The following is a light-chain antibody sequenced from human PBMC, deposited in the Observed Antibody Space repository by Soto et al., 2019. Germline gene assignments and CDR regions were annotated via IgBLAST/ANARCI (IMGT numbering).Light chain of an antibody. CDR3: QQRSNRPTT. J-gene: IGKJ4*01. Sequence: EIVLTQSPATLSLSPGERAALSCRASQSVSSYLAWYQQKPCQAPRLLIDDAAQRAPGIPARFTGSGSGTDFTLNLRSLEPEDFAVYFCQQRSNRPTTFGGGNKVEL. CDR1: QSVSSY. CDR2: DAA. V-gene: IGKV3-11*01.